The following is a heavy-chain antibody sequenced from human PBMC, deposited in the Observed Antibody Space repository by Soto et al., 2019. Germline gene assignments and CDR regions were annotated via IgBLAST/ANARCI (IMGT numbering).Heavy chain of an antibody. V-gene: IGHV4-61*01. Sequence: SETLSLTCTVSGGPVSSGSYYWSWIRQPPGKGLEWIGYIYYSGSTNYSPSLKSRVTMSVDTSKNQFSLRLSSVTAADTAVYYCARILSHRCSITCYPGSIDSWGQGTLVTSPQ. CDR1: GGPVSSGSYY. CDR2: IYYSGST. D-gene: IGHD2-2*01. J-gene: IGHJ4*02. CDR3: ARILSHRCSITCYPGSIDS.